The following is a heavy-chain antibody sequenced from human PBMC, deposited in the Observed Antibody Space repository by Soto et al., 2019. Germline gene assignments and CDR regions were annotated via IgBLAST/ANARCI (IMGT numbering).Heavy chain of an antibody. J-gene: IGHJ4*02. Sequence: EVQLLDSGGGLVQPGGSLRLSCAASGFTFSNDAMTWVRQGTGKGLEWVSGISGSGGRSYYADSVKGRFTISRDNSKSTLYLQMNSLRAEDTAVYYCAKAYFVWSSEQPYYFDYWGQGTLVTVSS. D-gene: IGHD3-16*01. CDR1: GFTFSNDA. CDR2: ISGSGGRS. CDR3: AKAYFVWSSEQPYYFDY. V-gene: IGHV3-23*01.